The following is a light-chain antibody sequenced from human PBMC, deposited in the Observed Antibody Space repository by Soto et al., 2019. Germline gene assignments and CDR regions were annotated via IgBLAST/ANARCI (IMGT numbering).Light chain of an antibody. Sequence: QSVLTQPASVSGSPGQSITISCTGSSNDIGAYKYVSWYQQYPGKAPKLIIFEVSNRPSGVSNRFSGSKSGNTDSLTISGLHATDEVDYYCCLYTGENTYVFGIGNKVAVL. V-gene: IGLV2-14*01. CDR3: CLYTGENTYV. CDR2: EVS. CDR1: SNDIGAYKY. J-gene: IGLJ1*01.